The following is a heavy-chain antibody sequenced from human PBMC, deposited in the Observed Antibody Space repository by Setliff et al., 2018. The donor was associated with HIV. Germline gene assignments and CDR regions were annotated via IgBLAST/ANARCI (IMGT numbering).Heavy chain of an antibody. CDR1: GFTFTKYG. CDR2: ISYDGGRK. CDR3: SAFEM. Sequence: GGSLRLSCVTSGFTFTKYGLHWVRQAPGKGLEWVAVISYDGGRKDYAESVNGRFTISRDDSKSTLYLQMNSLRVEDTAVYYGSAFEMWGQGTMVTVSS. J-gene: IGHJ3*02. V-gene: IGHV3-33*08.